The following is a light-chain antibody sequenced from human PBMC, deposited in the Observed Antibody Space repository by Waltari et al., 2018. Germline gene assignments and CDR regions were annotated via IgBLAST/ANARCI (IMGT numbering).Light chain of an antibody. CDR2: GGS. V-gene: IGLV1-40*01. J-gene: IGLJ3*02. CDR3: QSYDTSLSGV. CDR1: GSNIGAGYD. Sequence: QSVLTQPPSVSGAPGQRVTISCTGSGSNIGAGYDVQWYQQLPRAAPKLLIYGGSNRPLGVPDRFSGSTSGTSASLAIAGLQAEDEADYYCQSYDTSLSGVFGGGTKLTVL.